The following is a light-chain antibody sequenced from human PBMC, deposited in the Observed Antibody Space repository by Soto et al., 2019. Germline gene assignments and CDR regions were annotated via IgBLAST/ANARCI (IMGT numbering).Light chain of an antibody. CDR1: QTISSW. Sequence: IQMTQSPSTLSRSVGDRVTITCRASQTISSWLAWYQQKPGKAPKLLIYKASTLKSGVPSRFSGTGSGTEFTLIISSLQPDDFATYYCQQYGSYRTFGQGTKVDIK. CDR2: KAS. J-gene: IGKJ1*01. V-gene: IGKV1-5*03. CDR3: QQYGSYRT.